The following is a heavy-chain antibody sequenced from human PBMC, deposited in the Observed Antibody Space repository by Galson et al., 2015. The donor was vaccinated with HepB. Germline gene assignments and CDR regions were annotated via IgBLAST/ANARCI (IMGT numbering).Heavy chain of an antibody. J-gene: IGHJ5*02. CDR1: GFTFSSYA. CDR2: ISGSGGST. CDR3: AKDAVDGGKFHWFDP. D-gene: IGHD4-23*01. Sequence: SLRLSCAASGFTFSSYAMSWVRQAPGKGLEWVSAISGSGGSTYYADSVKGRFTISRDNSKNTLYLQMNCLRAEDTAVYYCAKDAVDGGKFHWFDPWGQGTLVTVSS. V-gene: IGHV3-23*01.